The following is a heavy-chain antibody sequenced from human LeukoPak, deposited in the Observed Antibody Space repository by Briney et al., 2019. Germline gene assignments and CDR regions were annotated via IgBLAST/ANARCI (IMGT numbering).Heavy chain of an antibody. V-gene: IGHV1-2*02. CDR3: ARGGPAAIRFDLYNWFDP. Sequence: GASVKVYCKASGYTFTGYYMHWVRQASGQGLEWMGWFTPNTGGTNYAQKFQGRVTMTRDTSISTAYMELSRLRSDGTAVYYCARGGPAAIRFDLYNWFDPWGQGTLVTVSS. J-gene: IGHJ5*02. D-gene: IGHD2-2*01. CDR1: GYTFTGYY. CDR2: FTPNTGGT.